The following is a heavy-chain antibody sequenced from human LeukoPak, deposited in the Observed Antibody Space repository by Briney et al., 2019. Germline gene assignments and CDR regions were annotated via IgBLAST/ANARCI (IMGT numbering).Heavy chain of an antibody. V-gene: IGHV4-61*02. D-gene: IGHD3-9*01. CDR2: IYTSGST. CDR1: GGSISSGSYY. J-gene: IGHJ6*03. CDR3: AGASLYFDWAYMDV. Sequence: PSQTLSLTCTVSGGSISSGSYYWSWIRQPAGKGLEWIGRIYTSGSTNYNPSLKSRVTISVDTSKNQFSLKLSSVTAADTAVYYCAGASLYFDWAYMDVWGKGTTVTISS.